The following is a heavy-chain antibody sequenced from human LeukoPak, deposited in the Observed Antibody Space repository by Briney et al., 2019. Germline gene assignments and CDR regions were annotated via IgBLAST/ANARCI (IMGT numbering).Heavy chain of an antibody. D-gene: IGHD3-22*01. J-gene: IGHJ1*01. Sequence: GGSRRSSCAASGFTFSDYYMSWIRQAPGKGLEWVSYISSSGSTIYYADSVKGRFTISRDNAKNSLYLQMNSLRAEDTAVYYCARPKSYYYDSNGYYVVWGQSPRDTVSS. V-gene: IGHV3-11*01. CDR1: GFTFSDYY. CDR2: ISSSGSTI. CDR3: ARPKSYYYDSNGYYVV.